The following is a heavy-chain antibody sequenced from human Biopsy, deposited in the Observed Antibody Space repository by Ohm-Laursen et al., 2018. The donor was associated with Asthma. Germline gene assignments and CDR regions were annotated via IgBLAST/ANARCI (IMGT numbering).Heavy chain of an antibody. CDR1: GFVFRSHA. V-gene: IGHV3-30*18. CDR2: VSYDGGVV. Sequence: SLRLSCSATGFVFRSHAMHWVRQAPGKGLEWVAVVSYDGGVVHYADSMKGRFTTSRDNAKSTLYLQVNRLRTDDTAVYFCAKRRGYSDLTDFDHWGQGTLVTVSS. CDR3: AKRRGYSDLTDFDH. D-gene: IGHD3-3*01. J-gene: IGHJ4*02.